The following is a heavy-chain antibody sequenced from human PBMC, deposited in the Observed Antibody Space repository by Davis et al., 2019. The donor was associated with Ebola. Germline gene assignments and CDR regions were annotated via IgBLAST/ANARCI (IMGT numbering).Heavy chain of an antibody. J-gene: IGHJ4*02. CDR3: ARDHGGDGAFDC. CDR1: GFTFSSYS. D-gene: IGHD3-10*01. CDR2: ISISSSTI. V-gene: IGHV3-48*02. Sequence: GESLKISCAASGFTFSSYSMNWVRQAPGKGLEWVSYISISSSTIYFADSVKGRFTVSRDNAKNSLYLQMNSLRDEDTAVYYCARDHGGDGAFDCWGPGTLVTVSS.